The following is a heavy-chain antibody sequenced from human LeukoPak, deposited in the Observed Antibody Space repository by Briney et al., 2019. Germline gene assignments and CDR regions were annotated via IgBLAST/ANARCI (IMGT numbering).Heavy chain of an antibody. D-gene: IGHD5-12*01. CDR1: GFIFSDHY. J-gene: IGHJ3*02. V-gene: IGHV3-11*05. CDR2: ISDVGSYK. CDR3: ATEGYSGYYAFDI. Sequence: PGGSLRLSCAASGFIFSDHYMSWIRQAPGKGLEWVSYISDVGSYKNYADSVKGRFTISRDKAKNSLYLQMKSLRAHLTAMYYCATEGYSGYYAFDIWGQGTMVTVSS.